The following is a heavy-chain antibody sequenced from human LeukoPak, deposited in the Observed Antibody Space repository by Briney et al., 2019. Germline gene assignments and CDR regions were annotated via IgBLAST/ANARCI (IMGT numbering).Heavy chain of an antibody. J-gene: IGHJ3*02. CDR3: ARDQGYYYDTSGYYDAFDI. Sequence: SETMSLTCTVSDDSISSYYWSWIRQLAGKGLEWIGRIYTSGSTYYNPSLKGRVTMSVDTSKNQFSLKLSSVTAADTAVYYCARDQGYYYDTSGYYDAFDIWGQGTMVTVSS. V-gene: IGHV4-4*07. CDR2: IYTSGST. D-gene: IGHD3-22*01. CDR1: DDSISSYY.